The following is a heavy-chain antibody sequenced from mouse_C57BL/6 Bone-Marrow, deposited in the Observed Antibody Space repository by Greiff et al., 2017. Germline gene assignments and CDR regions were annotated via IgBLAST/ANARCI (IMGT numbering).Heavy chain of an antibody. CDR2: IHPNSGST. D-gene: IGHD1-1*01. Sequence: QVQLQQPGAELVKPGASVKLSCKASGYTFTSYWMHWVKQRPGQGLEWIGMIHPNSGSTNYNEKFKSKATLTVEKSSSTAYMQLSSLTSEDSAVYCCARRITTGGMDYWGQGTSVTVSS. CDR1: GYTFTSYW. V-gene: IGHV1-64*01. CDR3: ARRITTGGMDY. J-gene: IGHJ4*01.